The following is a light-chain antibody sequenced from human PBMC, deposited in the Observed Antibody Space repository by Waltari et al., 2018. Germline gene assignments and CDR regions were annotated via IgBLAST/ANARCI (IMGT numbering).Light chain of an antibody. J-gene: IGKJ4*01. CDR3: QQVKSFPLT. Sequence: DIQLTQSPSFLSASVGDTVTITCRASQDISTSLTWFQQKPGKAPDLLIYGASNLQSGVPSRFSGSGSGTEFTLTISSLQPEDFATYSCQQVKSFPLTFGGGTKVEVK. V-gene: IGKV1-9*01. CDR1: QDISTS. CDR2: GAS.